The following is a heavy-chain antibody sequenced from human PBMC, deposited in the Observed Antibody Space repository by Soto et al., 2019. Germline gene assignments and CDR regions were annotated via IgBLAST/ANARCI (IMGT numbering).Heavy chain of an antibody. CDR2: IYGDNDK. V-gene: IGHV2-5*02. D-gene: IGHD4-17*01. CDR1: GFSLSNSGVG. Sequence: QITLKESGPSPVKPTQTLTVTCTFSGFSLSNSGVGVAWIRQPPGKALEWLALIYGDNDKRYSPSLKTRLTITKDTSKNQVVHTITNMDPVDTATYYCAHCTLHAYGDYDPGTSHVFDSWGQGTLVTVSS. J-gene: IGHJ4*02. CDR3: AHCTLHAYGDYDPGTSHVFDS.